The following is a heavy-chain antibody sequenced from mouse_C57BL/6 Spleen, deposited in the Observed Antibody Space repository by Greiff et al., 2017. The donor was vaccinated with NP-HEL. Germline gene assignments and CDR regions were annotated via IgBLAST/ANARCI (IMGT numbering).Heavy chain of an antibody. Sequence: VQLQQPGAELVKPGVSVKVSCKASGYTFTSYWMHWVKQRPGQGLEWIGRIHPYDSDTNYNQKFKGKATLTVDKSSSTAYMQLSSLTSEDSADYDCAKWGPYYFADWGRGTTLTVSS. V-gene: IGHV1-74*01. CDR2: IHPYDSDT. J-gene: IGHJ2*01. CDR3: AKWGPYYFAD. CDR1: GYTFTSYW.